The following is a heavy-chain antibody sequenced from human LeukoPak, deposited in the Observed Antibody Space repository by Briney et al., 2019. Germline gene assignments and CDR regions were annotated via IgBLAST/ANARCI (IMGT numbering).Heavy chain of an antibody. J-gene: IGHJ4*02. Sequence: SETLSLTCTVSGGSISSYYWSWLRQPPGKGLEWIGYIYHTGSTSYSPSLKSRVTISADTSQNQFSLKLSSVTAADTAVYYCASRKLGNDYWGQGTLVTVSS. CDR3: ASRKLGNDY. V-gene: IGHV4-59*01. CDR2: IYHTGST. D-gene: IGHD7-27*01. CDR1: GGSISSYY.